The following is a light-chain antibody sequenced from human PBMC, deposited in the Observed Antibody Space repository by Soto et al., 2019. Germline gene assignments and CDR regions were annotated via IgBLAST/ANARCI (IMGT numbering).Light chain of an antibody. CDR1: SSDVGAYNY. CDR2: EVT. J-gene: IGLJ3*02. V-gene: IGLV2-8*01. Sequence: QSALTQPPSASGSPGQSVTISCTGTSSDVGAYNYGSWYQPHAGKAPKLVIYEVTKRPSGVPDRFSGSESANTASLSVSGLQAEDEDDDYCSPIASSSTGVFGGGTKLTVL. CDR3: SPIASSSTGV.